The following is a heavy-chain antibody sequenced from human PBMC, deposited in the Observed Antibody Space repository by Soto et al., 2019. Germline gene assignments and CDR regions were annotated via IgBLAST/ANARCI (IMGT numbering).Heavy chain of an antibody. Sequence: SETRSLTCTVGGGCISSGGYYWSWIRQHPGKGLEWIGYIYYSGSTYYNPSLKSRVTISVDTSKNQFSLKLSSVTASDTAVYSCARRGERSATANVLDYWGQGTLVTVSS. J-gene: IGHJ4*02. CDR1: GGCISSGGYY. CDR3: ARRGERSATANVLDY. CDR2: IYYSGST. D-gene: IGHD1-1*01. V-gene: IGHV4-31*03.